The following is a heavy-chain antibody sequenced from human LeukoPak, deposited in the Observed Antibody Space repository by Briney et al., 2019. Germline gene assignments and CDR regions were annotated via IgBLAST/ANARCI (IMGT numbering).Heavy chain of an antibody. CDR2: IHHSGRS. CDR3: ARGGNRFGGFYFDY. J-gene: IGHJ4*02. Sequence: SETLSLTCTVSADSLSSGGHYWAWIRQFPGKGLESIGFIHHSGRSRHNPSLKDRVAISVDTSRKQFALKLSSVTAADTAMYYCARGGNRFGGFYFDYWGRGIQVIVSS. V-gene: IGHV4-31*03. CDR1: ADSLSSGGHY. D-gene: IGHD3-10*01.